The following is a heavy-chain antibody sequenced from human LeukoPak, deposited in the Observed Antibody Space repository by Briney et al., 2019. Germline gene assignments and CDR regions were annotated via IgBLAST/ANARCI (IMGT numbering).Heavy chain of an antibody. D-gene: IGHD4-23*01. V-gene: IGHV4-28*03. CDR2: IYYSGST. CDR3: ARDLYGGIQDY. Sequence: SDTLSLTCAVSGYSISSSNWWGWIRQPPGKGLEWIGYIYYSGSTYYNPSLKSRVTMSVDTSKNQFSLKLSSVTAVDTAVYYCARDLYGGIQDYWGQGTLVTVSS. CDR1: GYSISSSNW. J-gene: IGHJ4*02.